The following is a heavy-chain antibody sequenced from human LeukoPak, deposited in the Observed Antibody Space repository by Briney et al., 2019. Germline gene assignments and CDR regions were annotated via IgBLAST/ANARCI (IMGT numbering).Heavy chain of an antibody. V-gene: IGHV3-11*04. CDR3: ARANTYYYGSGSYGY. CDR2: ISSSGSTI. D-gene: IGHD3-10*01. Sequence: LSLTCTVSGGSISRYYWSWIRQPAGKGLEWVSYISSSGSTIYYADSVKGRFTISRDNAKNSLYLQMNSLRAEDTAVYYCARANTYYYGSGSYGYWGQGTLVTVSS. CDR1: GGSISRYY. J-gene: IGHJ4*02.